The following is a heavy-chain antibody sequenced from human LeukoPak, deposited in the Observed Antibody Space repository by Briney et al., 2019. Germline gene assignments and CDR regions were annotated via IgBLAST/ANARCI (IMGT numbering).Heavy chain of an antibody. D-gene: IGHD2/OR15-2a*01. CDR2: INSDGSST. CDR1: GFTFSSYW. CDR3: ARDGPFDY. J-gene: IGHJ4*02. V-gene: IGHV3-74*01. Sequence: GGSLRLSCAASGFTFSSYWMHWVRQAPGKGLGWVSRINSDGSSTIYADSVKGRFTISRDNAKNTLYLQMNSLRAEDTAVYYCARDGPFDYWGQGTLVTVSS.